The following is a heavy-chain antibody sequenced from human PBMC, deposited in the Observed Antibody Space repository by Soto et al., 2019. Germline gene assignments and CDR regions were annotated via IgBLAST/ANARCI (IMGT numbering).Heavy chain of an antibody. J-gene: IGHJ4*02. Sequence: QVQLQQWGAGLLKPSETLSLTCAVYGGSFSSYYWSWIRQPPGKGLEWIGEINHSGSTNYNPSLKSRVTISVDTSKNQFSLKLSSVTAADTAVYYCARETSSSGWYRPFDYWGQGTLVTVSS. CDR3: ARETSSSGWYRPFDY. CDR2: INHSGST. CDR1: GGSFSSYY. V-gene: IGHV4-34*01. D-gene: IGHD6-19*01.